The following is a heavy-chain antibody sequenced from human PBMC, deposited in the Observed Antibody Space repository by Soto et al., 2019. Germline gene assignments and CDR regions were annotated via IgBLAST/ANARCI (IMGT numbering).Heavy chain of an antibody. CDR1: GYTLTELS. CDR2: FDPEDGET. V-gene: IGHV1-24*01. J-gene: IGHJ4*02. D-gene: IGHD6-13*01. CDR3: ARGPPKQQLSQYFDY. Sequence: GASVKVSCKVSGYTLTELSMHWVRQAPGKGLEWMGGFDPEDGETIYAQKFQGRVTMTEDTSTDTAYMELSSLRSEDTAVYYCARGPPKQQLSQYFDYWGQGTLVTVSS.